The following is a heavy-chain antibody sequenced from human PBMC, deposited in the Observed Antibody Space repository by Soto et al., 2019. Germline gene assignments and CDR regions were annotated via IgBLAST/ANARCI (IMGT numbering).Heavy chain of an antibody. CDR1: GGSISSSSYY. Sequence: SETLSLTCTVSGGSISSSSYYWGWIRQPPGKGLEWIGSIYYSGSTYYNPSLKSRVTISVDTSKNQFSLKLSSVTAADTAVYYCASLIPGYSRGWYHNGIDVPDQGTSGTV. CDR2: IYYSGST. CDR3: ASLIPGYSRGWYHNGIDV. D-gene: IGHD6-19*01. J-gene: IGHJ6*02. V-gene: IGHV4-39*01.